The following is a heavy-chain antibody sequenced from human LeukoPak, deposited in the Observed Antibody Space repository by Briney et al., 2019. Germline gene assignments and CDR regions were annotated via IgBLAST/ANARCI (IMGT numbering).Heavy chain of an antibody. CDR3: AEIEYSS. CDR1: GFTFSSYA. J-gene: IGHJ3*01. V-gene: IGHV3-30-3*01. Sequence: PGGSLRLSCAASGFTFSSYAMHWVRQAPGKGLEWVAVISYDGSNKYYADSVKGRFTISRDNSKNTLYLQMNSLRAEDTAVYYCAEIEYSSWGQGTMVTVSS. D-gene: IGHD6-6*01. CDR2: ISYDGSNK.